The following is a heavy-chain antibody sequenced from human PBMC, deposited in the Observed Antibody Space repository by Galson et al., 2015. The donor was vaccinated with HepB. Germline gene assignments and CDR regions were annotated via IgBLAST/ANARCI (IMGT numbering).Heavy chain of an antibody. V-gene: IGHV3-74*01. J-gene: IGHJ4*02. Sequence: SLRLSCAASGLTFSSYWIHWVRQAPGKGLVWVSRSKNDGTVTYYADSVKGRFTMSRDNAKNTLNLQMNSLRAEDTAIYYCALYYYDSSGYYKFDYWGQGTLVTVSS. CDR2: SKNDGTVT. CDR1: GLTFSSYW. CDR3: ALYYYDSSGYYKFDY. D-gene: IGHD3-22*01.